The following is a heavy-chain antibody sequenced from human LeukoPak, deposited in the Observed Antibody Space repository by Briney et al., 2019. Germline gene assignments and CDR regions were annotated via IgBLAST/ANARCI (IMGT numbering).Heavy chain of an antibody. CDR1: GGSFGGYY. Sequence: SETLSLTCAVYGGSFGGYYWSWIRQPPGKGLEWIGEINHSGSTNYNPSLKSRVTISVDTSKNQFSLKLSSVTAADTAVYYCARSNMVRGVRALDYWGQGTLVTVSS. D-gene: IGHD3-10*01. CDR3: ARSNMVRGVRALDY. V-gene: IGHV4-34*01. J-gene: IGHJ4*02. CDR2: INHSGST.